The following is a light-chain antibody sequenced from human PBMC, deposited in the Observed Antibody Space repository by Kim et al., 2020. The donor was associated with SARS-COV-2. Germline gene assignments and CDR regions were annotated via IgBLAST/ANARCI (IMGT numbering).Light chain of an antibody. V-gene: IGLV4-69*01. J-gene: IGLJ3*02. Sequence: SVKFTCTLTSGRSNYAIAWYQQQPQKGPRYLMKVNSDGSHIRGDGIPDRFSGSSSGAERYLSISSLQSEDEADYYCQTWGPGVKWVFGGGTQLTVL. CDR1: SGRSNYA. CDR2: VNSDGSH. CDR3: QTWGPGVKWV.